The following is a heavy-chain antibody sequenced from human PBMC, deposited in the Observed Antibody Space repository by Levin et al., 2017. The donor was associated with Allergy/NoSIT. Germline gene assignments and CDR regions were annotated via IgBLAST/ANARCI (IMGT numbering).Heavy chain of an antibody. J-gene: IGHJ6*02. CDR3: ARGRPLDV. Sequence: SLRLSCVASGLPFFSYDMNWVRQAPGKGLEWVSGISGLGATTYYVDSVKGRFTISRDNSKNKLYLQMTSVRVEDTAVYYCARGRPLDVWGQGTAVTVSS. CDR2: ISGLGATT. CDR1: GLPFFSYD. D-gene: IGHD6-25*01. V-gene: IGHV3-23*01.